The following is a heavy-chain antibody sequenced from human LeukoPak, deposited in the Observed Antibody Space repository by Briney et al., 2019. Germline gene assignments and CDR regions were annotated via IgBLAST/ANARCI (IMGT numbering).Heavy chain of an antibody. D-gene: IGHD3-16*01. CDR1: GFTFRSYA. V-gene: IGHV3-23*01. Sequence: PGGSLRLSCAASGFTFRSYAMSWVRQAPGKGLEWVSVISGSGSSTDYADSVKGRFTISRDNAKSSVYLQMNRLRVEDTAVYYCARWGVARYYFDYWGQGTLVTVSS. J-gene: IGHJ4*02. CDR3: ARWGVARYYFDY. CDR2: ISGSGSST.